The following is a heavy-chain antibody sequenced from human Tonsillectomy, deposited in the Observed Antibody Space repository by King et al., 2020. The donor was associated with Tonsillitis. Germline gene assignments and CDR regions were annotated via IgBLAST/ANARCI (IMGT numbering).Heavy chain of an antibody. CDR1: GFSFSDYY. Sequence: VQLVESGGDLVKPGGSLRLSCVASGFSFSDYYMNWIRQAPGKGLEWVSYITGSGTYTNYADSVKGRFTISRDDAKKSLYLQMNSLTAEDTAMYYCARRQGPISRAFDIWGQGTMVTVSS. CDR2: ITGSGTYT. CDR3: ARRQGPISRAFDI. D-gene: IGHD5-24*01. V-gene: IGHV3-11*06. J-gene: IGHJ3*02.